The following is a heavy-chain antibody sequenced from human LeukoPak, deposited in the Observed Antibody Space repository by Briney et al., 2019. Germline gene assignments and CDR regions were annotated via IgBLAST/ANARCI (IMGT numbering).Heavy chain of an antibody. CDR2: INSNNGVT. V-gene: IGHV1-2*02. J-gene: IGHJ6*02. CDR3: ARGDLLMGGGLDV. D-gene: IGHD2-8*01. Sequence: ASVKVSCKASGYTFTDFYIHWVRQAPGQGLEWMGWINSNNGVTNYAQEFQGRVTMTRDTSTTTAYMQLSTLRSDDTAVFYCARGDLLMGGGLDVWGQGTTVTVSS. CDR1: GYTFTDFY.